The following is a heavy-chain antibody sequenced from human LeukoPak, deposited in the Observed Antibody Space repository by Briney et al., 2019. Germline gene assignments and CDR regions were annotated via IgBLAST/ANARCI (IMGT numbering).Heavy chain of an antibody. Sequence: GGSLRLSCAASRFTFSNYGMNWVRQTPGKGLEWVSAISGSGNRAYHADSVKGRFTISRDDSKNMLYLQMNSLRAEDTALYYCAKDKTDSSGYYIPFDYWGQGTLVTVSS. V-gene: IGHV3-23*01. CDR2: ISGSGNRA. J-gene: IGHJ4*02. CDR3: AKDKTDSSGYYIPFDY. CDR1: RFTFSNYG. D-gene: IGHD3-22*01.